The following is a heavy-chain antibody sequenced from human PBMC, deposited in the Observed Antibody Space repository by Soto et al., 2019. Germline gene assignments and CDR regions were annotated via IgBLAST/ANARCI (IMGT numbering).Heavy chain of an antibody. CDR1: GYTFTSYD. J-gene: IGHJ6*03. Sequence: VASVKVSCKASGYTFTSYDINWVRQATGQGLEWMGWMNPNSGNTGYAQKFQGRVTMTRNTSISTAYMELSSLRSEDTAVYYCARGERGYSGYDRADYYYYYYMDVWGKGTTVTVSS. D-gene: IGHD5-12*01. CDR2: MNPNSGNT. CDR3: ARGERGYSGYDRADYYYYYYMDV. V-gene: IGHV1-8*01.